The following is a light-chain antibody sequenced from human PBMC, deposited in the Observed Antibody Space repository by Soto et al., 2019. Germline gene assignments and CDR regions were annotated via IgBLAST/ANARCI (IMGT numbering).Light chain of an antibody. CDR3: QQRSNWPLT. CDR1: QSVSSY. V-gene: IGKV3-11*01. Sequence: EIVLTQSPATLSLSPGERATLSCRASQSVSSYLAWYQQKPGQAPRLLIYDASNRATGIPARFSGSGSGTDFTLTILGLEPEDFVVYYCQQRSNWPLTFGGGTKVEIK. J-gene: IGKJ4*01. CDR2: DAS.